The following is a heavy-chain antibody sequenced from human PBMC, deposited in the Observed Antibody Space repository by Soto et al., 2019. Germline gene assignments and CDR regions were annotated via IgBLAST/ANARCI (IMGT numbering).Heavy chain of an antibody. V-gene: IGHV4-59*08. J-gene: IGHJ1*01. CDR1: GGSISSYY. D-gene: IGHD1-1*01. Sequence: PSETLSLTCTVSGGSISSYYWSWIRQPPGKGLEWIGYIYYSGSTNYNPSLKSRVTISVDTSKNQFSLKLSSVTAADTAVYYCARLGNGGGPLISEYFQHWGQGTLVTVSS. CDR2: IYYSGST. CDR3: ARLGNGGGPLISEYFQH.